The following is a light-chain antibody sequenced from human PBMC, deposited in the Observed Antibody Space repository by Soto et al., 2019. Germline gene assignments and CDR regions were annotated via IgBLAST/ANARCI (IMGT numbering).Light chain of an antibody. CDR2: DSS. CDR1: QTVDTY. Sequence: LTQSPAILSLSPGERATLSCTASQTVDTYIAWYQQRPGQPPRLLIHDSSHRASGVPARFRGSGSGTDFTLTITSLEHEDFAVYFCQQRRNWVSFGPGTRV. J-gene: IGKJ3*01. CDR3: QQRRNWVS. V-gene: IGKV3-11*01.